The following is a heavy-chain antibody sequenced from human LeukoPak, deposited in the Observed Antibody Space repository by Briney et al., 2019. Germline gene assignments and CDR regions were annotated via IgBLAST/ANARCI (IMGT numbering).Heavy chain of an antibody. J-gene: IGHJ4*02. CDR1: GFTFNRYG. D-gene: IGHD4-23*01. V-gene: IGHV3-23*01. CDR3: ARAEGYGGELDS. Sequence: GGSLRLSCAASGFTFNRYGMSWVRQAPGKGLEWVSAISGSGGTTYYVDSVKGRFTISRDNSKNTLYLQINSLRDEDTAVYYCARAEGYGGELDSWGQGTLVTVSS. CDR2: ISGSGGTT.